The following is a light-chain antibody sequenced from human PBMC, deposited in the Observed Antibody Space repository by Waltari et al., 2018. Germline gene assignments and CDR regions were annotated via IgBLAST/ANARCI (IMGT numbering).Light chain of an antibody. Sequence: QLVLTQSPSASVSLGASVKLTCTLSSGHSSNVIAWLQQQPEKGPRYLMKVNSDGSHSKGDEIPDRFSGSSSGTERYLTNSSLQSEDEADYYCQSGGHGTWVFGGGTKLTVL. CDR3: QSGGHGTWV. CDR2: VNSDGSH. V-gene: IGLV4-69*01. CDR1: SGHSSNV. J-gene: IGLJ3*02.